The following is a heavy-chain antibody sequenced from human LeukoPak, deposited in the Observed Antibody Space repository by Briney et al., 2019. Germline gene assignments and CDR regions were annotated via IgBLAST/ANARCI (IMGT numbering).Heavy chain of an antibody. CDR3: AKDSPRSNGWFYFDH. Sequence: SETLSLACTVSGGSISSDYWSWIRQPPGKGLEWIGYIYTSRSINYNPSLKSRVTISLDTSKNQVSLKLSSVTAADTAVYYCAKDSPRSNGWFYFDHWGPGALVTVSS. J-gene: IGHJ4*02. CDR1: GGSISSDY. V-gene: IGHV4-4*09. CDR2: IYTSRSI. D-gene: IGHD6-19*01.